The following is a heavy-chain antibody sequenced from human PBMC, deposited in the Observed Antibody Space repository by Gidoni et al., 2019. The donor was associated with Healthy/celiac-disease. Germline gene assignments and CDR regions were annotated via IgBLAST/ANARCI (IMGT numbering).Heavy chain of an antibody. CDR2: ISGSGGST. CDR1: GFTFSSYA. J-gene: IGHJ4*02. CDR3: AKDLGFPGDYNPGTLDD. V-gene: IGHV3-23*01. Sequence: EVQLLESGGGLVQPGGSLRLYCAASGFTFSSYAMSWVRQAPGKGLGWVLAISGSGGSTYYADSLKGRFTISRDNSKNTLYLQMNSLRAEDTAVYYCAKDLGFPGDYNPGTLDDWGQGTLVTVSS. D-gene: IGHD4-4*01.